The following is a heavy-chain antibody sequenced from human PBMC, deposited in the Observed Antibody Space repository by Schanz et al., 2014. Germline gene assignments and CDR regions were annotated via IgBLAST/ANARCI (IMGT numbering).Heavy chain of an antibody. D-gene: IGHD5-12*01. CDR2: MYINSGST. V-gene: IGHV3-53*01. CDR3: ARDGGRDGYNLAFDV. CDR1: GFTVNTHY. J-gene: IGHJ3*01. Sequence: EVQLVESGGGLIQPGGSLRLSCAVSGFTVNTHYMSWVRQAPGKGLEWISSMYINSGSTQYADSVKGRLIISRDSSKNTLFLQMNSLRAEDAAVYFCARDGGRDGYNLAFDVWGQGTLVAVSS.